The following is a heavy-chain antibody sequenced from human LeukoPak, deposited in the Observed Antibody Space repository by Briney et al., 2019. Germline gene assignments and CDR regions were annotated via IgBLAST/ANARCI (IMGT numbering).Heavy chain of an antibody. CDR1: GFTFSSYS. CDR3: ARGLHRYYYDSSGYSDVDY. CDR2: ISSSSSTI. V-gene: IGHV3-48*01. Sequence: QPGGSLRLSCAASGFTFSSYSMNWVRQAPGKGLEWVLYISSSSSTIYYADSVKGRFTISRDKAKNSLYLQMNSLRAEDTAVYYCARGLHRYYYDSSGYSDVDYWGQGTLVTVSS. J-gene: IGHJ4*02. D-gene: IGHD3-22*01.